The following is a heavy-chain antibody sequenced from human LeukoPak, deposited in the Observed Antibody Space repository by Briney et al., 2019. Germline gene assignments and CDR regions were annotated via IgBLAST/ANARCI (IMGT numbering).Heavy chain of an antibody. CDR2: ISGSDGRT. CDR3: ARDPRPFDAFDI. J-gene: IGHJ3*02. CDR1: GFIFCNYA. Sequence: PGGSLRLSCAAYGFIFCNYAMSWVRQAPGKGLEWVSAISGSDGRTYYADSVKGRFTISRDNSKNTLYLQMSSLRAEDTAVFYVARDPRPFDAFDIWGQGTMVTVSS. V-gene: IGHV3-23*01.